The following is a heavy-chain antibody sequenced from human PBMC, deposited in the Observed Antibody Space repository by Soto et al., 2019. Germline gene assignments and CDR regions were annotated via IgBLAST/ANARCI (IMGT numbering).Heavy chain of an antibody. CDR2: MNPNSGNT. D-gene: IGHD3-10*01. Sequence: ASVKVSCKASVYTFTSYGINWVRQATGQGLEWMGWMNPNSGNTGYAQKFQGRVTMTRNTSISTAYMELSSLRSEDTAVYYCARGGVFFFAAPTNPFDYWGQGTLVTVSS. CDR3: ARGGVFFFAAPTNPFDY. V-gene: IGHV1-8*02. J-gene: IGHJ4*02. CDR1: VYTFTSYG.